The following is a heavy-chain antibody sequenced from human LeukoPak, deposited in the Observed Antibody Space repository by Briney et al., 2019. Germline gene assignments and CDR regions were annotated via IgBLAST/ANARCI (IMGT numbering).Heavy chain of an antibody. V-gene: IGHV4-34*01. Sequence: PSEALSLTCAVFGGSFSGYYWSWIRQPPGKGLEWIGEINHSGSTNYNPSLKSRVTISVDTSKNQFSLKLSSVTAADTAVYYCARDREDTAMVRYFDYWGQGTLVTVSS. CDR3: ARDREDTAMVRYFDY. J-gene: IGHJ4*02. CDR2: INHSGST. D-gene: IGHD5-18*01. CDR1: GGSFSGYY.